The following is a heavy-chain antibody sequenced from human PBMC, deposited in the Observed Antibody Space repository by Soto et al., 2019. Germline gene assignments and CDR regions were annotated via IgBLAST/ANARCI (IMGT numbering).Heavy chain of an antibody. CDR1: GSTFTSYG. V-gene: IGHV1-18*04. Sequence: QVQLVQSGAEVKKPGASVKVSCKASGSTFTSYGISWVRQAPGQGLEWMGWISAYNGNTNYAQKLQGRVTMTTDTSTSTAYMELRSLRSDDTAVYYCARDRGGEWELYYYYYGMDVWGQGTTVTVSS. CDR3: ARDRGGEWELYYYYYGMDV. CDR2: ISAYNGNT. J-gene: IGHJ6*02. D-gene: IGHD1-26*01.